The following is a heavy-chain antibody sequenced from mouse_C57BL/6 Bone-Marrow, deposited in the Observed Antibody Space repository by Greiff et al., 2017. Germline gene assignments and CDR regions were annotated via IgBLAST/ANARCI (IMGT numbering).Heavy chain of an antibody. J-gene: IGHJ2*01. CDR2: IYPGSGNT. D-gene: IGHD1-1*02. Sequence: VQLQQSGAELVRPGASVKLSCKASGYTFTDSYINWVKQRPGQGLVWIARIYPGSGNTYYNAKFKGQATLTAEKSSSSAYMQISSLTAEDTAVYFCARGWAFDYWGQGTTLTVSS. V-gene: IGHV1-76*01. CDR3: ARGWAFDY. CDR1: GYTFTDSY.